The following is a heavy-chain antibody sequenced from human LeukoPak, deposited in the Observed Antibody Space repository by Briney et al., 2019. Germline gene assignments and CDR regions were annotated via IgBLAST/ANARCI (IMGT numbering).Heavy chain of an antibody. CDR2: IYYSGST. V-gene: IGHV4-59*08. CDR3: ARQIDYYDSSGYFPDL. D-gene: IGHD3-22*01. CDR1: GGSISSYC. Sequence: SETLSLTGTVSGGSISSYCWSWIRQPPGKGLEWIGYIYYSGSTNYNPSLKSRVTISVDTSKNQFSLKLSSVTAADTAVYYCARQIDYYDSSGYFPDLWGRGTLVTVSS. J-gene: IGHJ2*01.